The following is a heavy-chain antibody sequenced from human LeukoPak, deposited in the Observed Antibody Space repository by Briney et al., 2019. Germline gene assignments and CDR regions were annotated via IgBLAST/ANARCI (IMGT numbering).Heavy chain of an antibody. J-gene: IGHJ4*02. CDR1: GFTFNNFP. D-gene: IGHD3-22*01. Sequence: GGSLRLSCAASGFTFNNFPMGWVRQAPGKWLEWVSFIDGSGDSRYYGDPVKGRFTTSRDNSKSVLFLQMNSLRVDDTAVYYCTKRDSSGYFHFDNWGQGTLVTVSS. CDR2: IDGSGDSR. V-gene: IGHV3-23*01. CDR3: TKRDSSGYFHFDN.